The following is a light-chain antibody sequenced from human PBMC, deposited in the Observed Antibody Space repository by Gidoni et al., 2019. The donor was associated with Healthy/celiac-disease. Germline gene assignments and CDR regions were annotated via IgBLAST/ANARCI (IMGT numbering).Light chain of an antibody. Sequence: DIQLTQSPSFLSASVGDRVTITCRASQGISSYLAWYQQKPGKAPKLLIYAASTLQSGVPSRFSGSGSGTEFTLTISSLQPEDFANYYCQQLGYTFGQGTKLEIK. V-gene: IGKV1-9*01. CDR2: AAS. CDR1: QGISSY. J-gene: IGKJ2*01. CDR3: QQLGYT.